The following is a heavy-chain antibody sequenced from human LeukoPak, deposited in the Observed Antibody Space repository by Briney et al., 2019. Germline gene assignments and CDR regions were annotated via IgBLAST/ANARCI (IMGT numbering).Heavy chain of an antibody. Sequence: GGSLRLSCAAFGFTFSSYGMHWVRQAPGKGLEWVAVIWYDGSNKYYADSVKGRFTISRDNSKNTLYLQMNSLRAEDTAVYYCARGYSSSWYDYWGQGTLVTVSS. D-gene: IGHD6-13*01. CDR3: ARGYSSSWYDY. J-gene: IGHJ4*02. V-gene: IGHV3-33*01. CDR1: GFTFSSYG. CDR2: IWYDGSNK.